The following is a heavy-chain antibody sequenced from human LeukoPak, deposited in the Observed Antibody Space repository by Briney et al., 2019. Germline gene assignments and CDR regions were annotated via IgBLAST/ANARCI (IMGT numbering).Heavy chain of an antibody. D-gene: IGHD3-10*01. J-gene: IGHJ4*02. CDR1: GYPFTSYD. CDR3: ASNYGSGIDY. Sequence: ASVKVSGKASGYPFTSYDITWGRQATRHGLEGKGWMNPNSGNTGYAQKFQGRVTMTRNTSISTAYMELSSLRSEDTAVYYCASNYGSGIDYWGQGTLVTVSS. CDR2: MNPNSGNT. V-gene: IGHV1-8*01.